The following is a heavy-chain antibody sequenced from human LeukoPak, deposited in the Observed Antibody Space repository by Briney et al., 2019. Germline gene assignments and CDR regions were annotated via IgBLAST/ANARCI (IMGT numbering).Heavy chain of an antibody. CDR1: GFTFDDYG. CDR2: INWNGGST. J-gene: IGHJ4*02. CDR3: ARGRGYSYGYGYFDY. V-gene: IGHV3-20*04. Sequence: GGSLRLSCAASGFTFDDYGMSWVRQAPGKGLEWVSGINWNGGSTGYADSVKGRFTISRDNAKNSLYLQMNSLRAEDTAVYYCARGRGYSYGYGYFDYWGQGTLVTVCS. D-gene: IGHD5-18*01.